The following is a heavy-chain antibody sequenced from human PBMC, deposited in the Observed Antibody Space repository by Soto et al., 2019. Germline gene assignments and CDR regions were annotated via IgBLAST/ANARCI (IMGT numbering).Heavy chain of an antibody. CDR1: GFTFSSYV. V-gene: IGHV3-30-3*01. CDR3: ARDDEVGSDCDLGY. D-gene: IGHD2-21*02. CDR2: IARDGSKA. J-gene: IGHJ4*02. Sequence: QVQLVESGGGVVQPGRSLTLSCAASGFTFSSYVIHWVRQTPDQGLEWVAFIARDGSKAYYADSVKGRFTISRDNSTNTLYLEMNSLRAEDSAVYYCARDDEVGSDCDLGYWGQGTLVTVSS.